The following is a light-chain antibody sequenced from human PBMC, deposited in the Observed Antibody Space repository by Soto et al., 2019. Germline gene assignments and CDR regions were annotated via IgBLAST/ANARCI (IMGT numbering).Light chain of an antibody. V-gene: IGKV3-11*01. CDR3: QQRSNWPPGYT. J-gene: IGKJ2*01. CDR1: QSVTTY. Sequence: ETVLTQSPATLSLSPGERATLSCRASQSVTTYLAWYQQKPGQAPRLLIYDPSDRATGIPARFSGSGSGTDFTLTISSLEPEDFAVYYCQQRSNWPPGYTFDQGTKLEI. CDR2: DPS.